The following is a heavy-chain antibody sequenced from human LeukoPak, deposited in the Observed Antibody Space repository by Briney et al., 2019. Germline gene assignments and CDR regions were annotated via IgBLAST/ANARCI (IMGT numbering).Heavy chain of an antibody. J-gene: IGHJ4*02. CDR3: AKDMGAAAEVDY. D-gene: IGHD6-13*01. Sequence: GGSLRLSCAASGFTFDDYAMHWVRQAPGKGLEWVSYISSSSSTIYYADSVKGRFTISRDNAKNSLYLQMNSLRDEDTAVYYCAKDMGAAAEVDYWGQGTLVTVSS. V-gene: IGHV3-48*02. CDR1: GFTFDDYA. CDR2: ISSSSSTI.